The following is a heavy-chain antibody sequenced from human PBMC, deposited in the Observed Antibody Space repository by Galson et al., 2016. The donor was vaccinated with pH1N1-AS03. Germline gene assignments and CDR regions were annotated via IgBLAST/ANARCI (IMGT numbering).Heavy chain of an antibody. CDR3: ARWDGIAEAGAGFDF. J-gene: IGHJ4*02. D-gene: IGHD6-19*01. CDR2: ISWNSGSI. V-gene: IGHV3-9*01. Sequence: SLRLSCAASGFTFDNYAIHWVRQAPGKGLEWVAGISWNSGSIGYADSVKGRFTISRDNAKNSLFLKMNSLRAEDTAFYYCARWDGIAEAGAGFDFWGQGTLVTVSS. CDR1: GFTFDNYA.